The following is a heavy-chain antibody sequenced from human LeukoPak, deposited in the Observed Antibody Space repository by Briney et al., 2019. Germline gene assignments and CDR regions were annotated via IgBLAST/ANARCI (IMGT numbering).Heavy chain of an antibody. Sequence: PGGSLRLSCAASGFTFSSYAMSWVRQAPGKGLEWVSVISGSATSTYYADSVKGRFTISRDNSKNTLYLQMNSLRAEDTAVYYCARDRGSGWYQDYWGQGTLVTVSS. V-gene: IGHV3-23*01. CDR1: GFTFSSYA. J-gene: IGHJ4*02. D-gene: IGHD6-19*01. CDR3: ARDRGSGWYQDY. CDR2: ISGSATST.